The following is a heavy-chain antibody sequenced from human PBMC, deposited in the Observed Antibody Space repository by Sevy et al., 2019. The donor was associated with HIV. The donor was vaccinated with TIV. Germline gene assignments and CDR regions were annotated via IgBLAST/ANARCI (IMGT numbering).Heavy chain of an antibody. D-gene: IGHD3-22*01. J-gene: IGHJ4*02. CDR3: AKGATYYYDSSGYYPDY. Sequence: GGSLRLSCAASGFTFNNYAMSWVHQAPGKGLEGKGLEWVSTISGGGGGTYYADSVRGRFTISRDNSKNTLYLQMISLRAEDTAVYYCAKGATYYYDSSGYYPDYWGQGTLVTVSS. CDR2: ISGGGGGT. CDR1: GFTFNNYA. V-gene: IGHV3-23*01.